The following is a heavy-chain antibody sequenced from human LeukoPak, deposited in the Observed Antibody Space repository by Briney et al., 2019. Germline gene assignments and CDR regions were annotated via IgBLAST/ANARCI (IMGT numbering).Heavy chain of an antibody. V-gene: IGHV1-2*02. CDR3: AVGLLTGDAFDI. CDR2: INANSGGK. J-gene: IGHJ3*02. Sequence: SVKLSCKSSAYAFTGNYFHWERHAPGPGLGWKGRINANSGGKNDAQNFGGKVTMTRDTSTSTAYKELSRLRSDDTAVYYCAVGLLTGDAFDIWGQGTMVTVSS. CDR1: AYAFTGNY. D-gene: IGHD7-27*01.